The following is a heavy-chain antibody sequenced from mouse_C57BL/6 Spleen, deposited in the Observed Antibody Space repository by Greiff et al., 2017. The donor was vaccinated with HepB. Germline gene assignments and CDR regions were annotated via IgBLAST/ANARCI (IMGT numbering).Heavy chain of an antibody. Sequence: EVQLVESGPGLVKPSQSLSLTCTVTGYSITSGYGWNWIRQFPGNKLEWMGYISYSGSTKYNPSLHSRLSITRDTSKNQFCLQLNSVTTDDTAAYYCARTARIKYWGQGTTLTVSS. J-gene: IGHJ2*01. V-gene: IGHV3-2*02. CDR3: ARTARIKY. CDR1: GYSITSGYG. CDR2: ISYSGST. D-gene: IGHD1-2*01.